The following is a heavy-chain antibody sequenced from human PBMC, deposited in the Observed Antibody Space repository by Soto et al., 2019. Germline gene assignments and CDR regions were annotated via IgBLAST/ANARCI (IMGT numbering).Heavy chain of an antibody. Sequence: PGGSLRLSCAASGFTFSSYAMNWVRQAPGKGLEWVAGVSASGGGTSYADSVKGRFTISRDNSKDTLYLQMNSLRAEDTAVYYCSKSSSRANYYAMDVWGQGTTVTVSS. CDR3: SKSSSRANYYAMDV. V-gene: IGHV3-23*01. CDR2: VSASGGGT. CDR1: GFTFSSYA. D-gene: IGHD2-2*01. J-gene: IGHJ6*02.